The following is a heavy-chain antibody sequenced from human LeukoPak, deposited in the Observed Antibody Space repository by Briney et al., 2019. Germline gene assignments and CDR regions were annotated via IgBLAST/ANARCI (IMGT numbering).Heavy chain of an antibody. CDR2: IYPRDGST. J-gene: IGHJ4*02. V-gene: IGHV1-46*01. CDR1: GYTFTGYY. CDR3: ARDQEAFDS. Sequence: ASVKVSCKASGYTFTGYYIHWVRQAPGQGLEWMGMIYPRDGSTSYAQKFQGRVTVTRDTSTSTVHMELSGLRSEDTALYYCARDQEAFDSWGQGTLVTVSS.